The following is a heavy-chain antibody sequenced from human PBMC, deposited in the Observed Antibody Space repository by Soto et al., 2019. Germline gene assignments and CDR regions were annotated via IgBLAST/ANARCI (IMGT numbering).Heavy chain of an antibody. V-gene: IGHV3-33*01. CDR2: IWYDGSNK. J-gene: IGHJ4*02. D-gene: IGHD3-3*01. CDR3: ARSEPHYDFWSGYFSGTVDY. Sequence: GGSLRLSCAASGFTFSSYGMHWVRQAPGKGLEWVAVIWYDGSNKYYADSVKGRFTISRDNSKNTLYLQMNSLRAEDTAVYYCARSEPHYDFWSGYFSGTVDYWGQGTLVTVSS. CDR1: GFTFSSYG.